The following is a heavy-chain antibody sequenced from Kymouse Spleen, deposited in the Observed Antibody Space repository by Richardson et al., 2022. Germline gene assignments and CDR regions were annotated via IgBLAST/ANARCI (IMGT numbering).Heavy chain of an antibody. CDR2: IYYSGST. V-gene: IGHV4-39*01. Sequence: QLQLQESGPGLVKPSETLSLTCTVSGGSISSSSYYWGWIRQPPGKGLEWIGSIYYSGSTYYNPSLKSRVTISVDTSKNQFSLKLSSVTAADTAVYYCARHFTMVRGVMGNWFDPWGQGTLVTVSS. J-gene: IGHJ5*02. CDR3: ARHFTMVRGVMGNWFDP. D-gene: IGHD3-10*01. CDR1: GGSISSSSYY.